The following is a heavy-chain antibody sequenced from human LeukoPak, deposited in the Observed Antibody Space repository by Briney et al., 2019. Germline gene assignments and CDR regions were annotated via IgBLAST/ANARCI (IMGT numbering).Heavy chain of an antibody. CDR3: ASQVSGYYFFDS. CDR2: ISGSTIYT. CDR1: GFTFSNHA. V-gene: IGHV3-23*01. J-gene: IGHJ4*02. Sequence: GGSLRLSCVASGFTFSNHAMSWVRQAPGKGLEWVSAISGSTIYTYYADSVKGRFTPSRDNSKNTLYLQMNTLSVEDTAVYFCASQVSGYYFFDSWGQGTLVTVSS. D-gene: IGHD5-12*01.